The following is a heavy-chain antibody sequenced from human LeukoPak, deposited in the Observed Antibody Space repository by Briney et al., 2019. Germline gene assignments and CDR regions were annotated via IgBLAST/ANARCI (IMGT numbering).Heavy chain of an antibody. CDR3: ARGFDRGNSFPDDY. V-gene: IGHV3-21*01. CDR2: ISSSSSYI. D-gene: IGHD4-23*01. Sequence: TARGSLRLSCAASGFTFSSYSMNWVRQAPGKGLEWVSSISSSSSYIYYADSVKGRFTVSRDNAKNSLYLQMNSLRAEDTAVYYCARGFDRGNSFPDDYWGQGTLVTVSS. CDR1: GFTFSSYS. J-gene: IGHJ4*02.